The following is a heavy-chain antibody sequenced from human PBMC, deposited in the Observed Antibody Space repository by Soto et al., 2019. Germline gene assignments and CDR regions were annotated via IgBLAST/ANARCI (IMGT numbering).Heavy chain of an antibody. CDR2: ISYDGSNK. J-gene: IGHJ4*02. CDR3: AKGLGSGWYYFDD. Sequence: QVQLVESGGGVVQPGRSLRLSCAGSGFIFSNFGMHWVRQAPGKGLEWVAVISYDGSNKYYADSVKGRFTISRDNSKNTLDLEMNSLRAEDTAIYYCAKGLGSGWYYFDDWGQGTLVTVSS. D-gene: IGHD6-19*01. CDR1: GFIFSNFG. V-gene: IGHV3-30*18.